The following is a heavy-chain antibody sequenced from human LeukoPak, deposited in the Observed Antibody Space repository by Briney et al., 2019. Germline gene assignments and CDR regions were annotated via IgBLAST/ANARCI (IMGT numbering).Heavy chain of an antibody. J-gene: IGHJ4*02. V-gene: IGHV4-34*01. D-gene: IGHD3-22*01. CDR2: INHSGST. Sequence: SETLSLTCAVYGGSFSGYYWSWIRQPPGKGLEWIGEINHSGSTNYNPSLKSRVTISVDTSKNQFSLKLSSVTAADTAVYYCARVNYYDSSGYVVDYWGQGTLVTVSS. CDR1: GGSFSGYY. CDR3: ARVNYYDSSGYVVDY.